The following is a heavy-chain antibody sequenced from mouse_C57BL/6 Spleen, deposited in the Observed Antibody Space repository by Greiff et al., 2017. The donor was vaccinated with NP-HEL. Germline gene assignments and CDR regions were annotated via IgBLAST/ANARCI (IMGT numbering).Heavy chain of an antibody. CDR1: GFTFTDYY. J-gene: IGHJ4*01. V-gene: IGHV7-3*01. D-gene: IGHD2-2*01. CDR3: ARDWGYDVKDAMDY. Sequence: EVQRVESGGGLVQPGGSLSLSCAASGFTFTDYYMSWVRQPPGKALEWLGFIRNKANGYTTEYSASVKGRFTISRDNSQSILYLQMNALRAEDSATYYCARDWGYDVKDAMDYWGQGTSVTVSS. CDR2: IRNKANGYTT.